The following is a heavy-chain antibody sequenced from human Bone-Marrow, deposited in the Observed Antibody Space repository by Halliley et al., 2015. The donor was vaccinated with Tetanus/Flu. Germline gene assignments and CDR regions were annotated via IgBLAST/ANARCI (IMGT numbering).Heavy chain of an antibody. Sequence: GASDSRYSPPFQGQVTISVDKSSSTAYLQWSSLKASDTAVYYCARRGNGYYDSSGYSNPYDYWGQGTLVTVSS. CDR3: ARRGNGYYDSSGYSNPYDY. CDR2: GASDS. J-gene: IGHJ4*02. V-gene: IGHV5-51*01. D-gene: IGHD3-22*01.